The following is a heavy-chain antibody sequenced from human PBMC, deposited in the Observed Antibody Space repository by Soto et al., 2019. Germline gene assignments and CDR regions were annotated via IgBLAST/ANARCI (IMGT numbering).Heavy chain of an antibody. CDR3: ATGYCTTPSCRKDY. J-gene: IGHJ4*02. D-gene: IGHD2-2*01. CDR1: GFPFSSYT. V-gene: IGHV3-23*01. CDR2: ISGSGDAT. Sequence: EVQLLESGGGLVQPGGSLRLSCAASGFPFSSYTMNWVRQAPGKGLEWVSGISGSGDATYFADSVKGRFTISRDNSKNTVYLQVNSLRAEDTAVYYCATGYCTTPSCRKDYWGQGTLVTVSS.